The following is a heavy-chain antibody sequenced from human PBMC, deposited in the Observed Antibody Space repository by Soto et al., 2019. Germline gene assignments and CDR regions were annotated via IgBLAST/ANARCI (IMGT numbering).Heavy chain of an antibody. CDR3: ARAFYYYDSSGYASVWYFDY. D-gene: IGHD3-22*01. J-gene: IGHJ4*02. Sequence: SETLSLTCTVSGGSISSYYWSWIRQPPGKGLEWIGYIYYSGSTNYNPSLKSRVTISVDTSKNQFSLKLSSVPAADTAVYYCARAFYYYDSSGYASVWYFDYWGQGTLVTVSS. CDR1: GGSISSYY. CDR2: IYYSGST. V-gene: IGHV4-59*01.